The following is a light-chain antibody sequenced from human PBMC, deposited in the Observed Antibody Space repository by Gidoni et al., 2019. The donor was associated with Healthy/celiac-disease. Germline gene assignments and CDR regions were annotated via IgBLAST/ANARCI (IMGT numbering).Light chain of an antibody. CDR2: GAS. CDR3: QQYGSSPLT. V-gene: IGKV3-20*01. CDR1: QSVSSSY. Sequence: ELVLTQSPGTLSLSPGESATLSCRASQSVSSSYFAWYQQKPGQAPRLLIYGASSRATGIPDRFSGSGSGTDFTLTISRLEPEDFAVYYCQQYGSSPLTFGPGTKVDIK. J-gene: IGKJ3*01.